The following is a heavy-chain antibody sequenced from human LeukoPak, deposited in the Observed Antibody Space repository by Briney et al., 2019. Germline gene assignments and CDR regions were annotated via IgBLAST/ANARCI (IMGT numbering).Heavy chain of an antibody. CDR3: ARDIPSGVVATAIPVPKPGLFDY. V-gene: IGHV3-48*04. Sequence: GGSLRLSCAASGFTFSSYSMNWVRQAPGKGLEWVSYISSSGSTIYYADSVKGRFTISRDNAKNSLYLQMNSLRAEDTAVYYCARDIPSGVVATAIPVPKPGLFDYWGQGTLVTVSS. D-gene: IGHD2-21*02. J-gene: IGHJ4*02. CDR1: GFTFSSYS. CDR2: ISSSGSTI.